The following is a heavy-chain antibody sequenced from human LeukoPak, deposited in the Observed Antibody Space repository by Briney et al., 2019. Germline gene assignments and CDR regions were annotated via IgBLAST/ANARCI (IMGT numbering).Heavy chain of an antibody. J-gene: IGHJ4*02. CDR3: ARGAWTWLHFFDY. D-gene: IGHD5-24*01. CDR2: IKQDGSEK. CDR1: GLTFNKYW. Sequence: GGSLRLSCEASGLTFNKYWMTWVRQAPGKGLEWVANIKQDGSEKNYVDSVKGRFTISRDNAKNSLSLRMNSLSAEDTALYYCARGAWTWLHFFDYWGQGTLVTVSS. V-gene: IGHV3-7*01.